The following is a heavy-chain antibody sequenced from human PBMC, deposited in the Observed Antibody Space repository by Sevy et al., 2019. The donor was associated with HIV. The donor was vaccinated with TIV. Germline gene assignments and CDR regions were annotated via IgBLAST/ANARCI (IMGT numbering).Heavy chain of an antibody. J-gene: IGHJ4*02. CDR1: GFTVSSNY. CDR3: ARGLYSYGYNY. D-gene: IGHD5-18*01. V-gene: IGHV3-53*01. CDR2: IYSGGST. Sequence: MQLGGSLRLSCAASGFTVSSNYMSWVRQAPGKGLEWVSVIYSGGSTYYADSVKGRFTISRDNSKNTLYLQMNSLRAEDTAVYYCARGLYSYGYNYWGQGTLVTVSS.